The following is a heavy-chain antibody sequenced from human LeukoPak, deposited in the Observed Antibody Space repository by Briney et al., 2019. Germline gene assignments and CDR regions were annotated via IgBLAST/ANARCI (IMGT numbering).Heavy chain of an antibody. J-gene: IGHJ4*02. CDR2: INHSGST. V-gene: IGHV4-34*01. D-gene: IGHD3-10*01. Sequence: KPSETLSLTCAVYGGSFSGYYWSWIRQPPGKGLEWIGEINHSGSTNYNPSLKSRVTISVDTSKNQFSLKLSSVTAADTAVYYCARGPWFYGSGSYYNYWGQGTLVTVSS. CDR3: ARGPWFYGSGSYYNY. CDR1: GGSFSGYY.